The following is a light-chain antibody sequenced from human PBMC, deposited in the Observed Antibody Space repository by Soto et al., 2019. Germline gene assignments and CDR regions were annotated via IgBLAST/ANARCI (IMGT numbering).Light chain of an antibody. CDR1: QSISIL. J-gene: IGKJ1*01. CDR3: QHYNDFSWT. V-gene: IGKV1-5*03. Sequence: DIHLTQSPSTLSASVGDRVTITCRASQSISILLAWYQQKPGKAPNLLIYATSTLETGVSSRFSGSGSGTEFTLTISSLQPDDSATYYCQHYNDFSWTFGQGTKVESK. CDR2: ATS.